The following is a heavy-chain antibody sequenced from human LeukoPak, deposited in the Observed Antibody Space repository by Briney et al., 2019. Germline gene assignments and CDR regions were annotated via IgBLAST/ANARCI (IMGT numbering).Heavy chain of an antibody. D-gene: IGHD3-3*01. CDR2: IYQSGSGSS. CDR1: GGSIIGTNYY. J-gene: IGHJ4*02. CDR3: ASTLRFLPYRRFDY. Sequence: ASETLSLTCSVSGGSIIGTNYYWGWIRQPPGKGLEWIGSIYQSGSGSSYYNPSLKSRVTISGDTSKNHFFLRLSSVTAADTAVYYCASTLRFLPYRRFDYWGQGTLVTVPS. V-gene: IGHV4-39*02.